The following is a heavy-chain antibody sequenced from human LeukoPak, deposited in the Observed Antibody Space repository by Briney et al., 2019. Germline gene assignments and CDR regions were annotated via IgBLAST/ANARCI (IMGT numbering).Heavy chain of an antibody. CDR1: GGTFSSYA. CDR2: IIPILGTA. Sequence: SAKVSCKASGGTFSSYAISWVRQAPGQGLEWMGRIIPILGTANYAQKFQGRVTITTDESTSTAYMELSSLRSEDTAVYYCASGSGGNLISLDYWARKPWSPSPQ. CDR3: ASGSGGNLISLDY. V-gene: IGHV1-69*11. D-gene: IGHD4-23*01. J-gene: IGHJ4*02.